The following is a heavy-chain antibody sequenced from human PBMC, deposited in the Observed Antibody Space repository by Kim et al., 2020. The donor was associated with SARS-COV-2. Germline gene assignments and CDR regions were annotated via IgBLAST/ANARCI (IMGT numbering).Heavy chain of an antibody. Sequence: SAESVEGRFTNSRENSKNTLYLQMNSLGADDTAVYYCAKGGSSGYPFDYWGQGTLVTVSS. J-gene: IGHJ4*02. CDR3: AKGGSSGYPFDY. V-gene: IGHV3-23*01. D-gene: IGHD3-22*01.